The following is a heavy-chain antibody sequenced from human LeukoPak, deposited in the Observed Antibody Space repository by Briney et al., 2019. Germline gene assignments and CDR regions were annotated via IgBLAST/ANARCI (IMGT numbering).Heavy chain of an antibody. CDR1: GYSISSGYY. D-gene: IGHD1-1*01. J-gene: IGHJ4*02. V-gene: IGHV4-38-2*01. Sequence: SETLSLTCAVSGYSISSGYYWGWIRQPPGKGLEWIGSIYHSGSTYYNPSLKSRVTISVDTSKNQFSLKLSSVTAADTAVYYSARRSRYNWNDLGFDYWGQGTLVTVSS. CDR2: IYHSGST. CDR3: ARRSRYNWNDLGFDY.